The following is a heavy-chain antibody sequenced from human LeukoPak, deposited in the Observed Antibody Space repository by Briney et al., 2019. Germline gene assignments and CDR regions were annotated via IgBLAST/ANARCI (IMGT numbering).Heavy chain of an antibody. CDR3: AKSGGSGVAYYYGMDV. Sequence: PGGSLRLSCAASGFTFSDYYMSWIRQAPGKGLEWVSGISWNSGSIGYADSVKGRFTISRDNAKNSLYLQMNSLRAEDTALYYCAKSGGSGVAYYYGMDVWGQGTTVTVSS. D-gene: IGHD3-16*01. CDR2: ISWNSGSI. V-gene: IGHV3-9*01. CDR1: GFTFSDYY. J-gene: IGHJ6*02.